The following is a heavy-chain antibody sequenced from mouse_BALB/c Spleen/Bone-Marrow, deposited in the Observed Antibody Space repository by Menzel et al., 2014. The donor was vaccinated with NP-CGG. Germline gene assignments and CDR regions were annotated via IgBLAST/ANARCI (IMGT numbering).Heavy chain of an antibody. CDR3: ARVYYGYDGTSSWFAY. Sequence: VHLQQPGPELVKPGASVKMSCKASGYTFTNYVMHWVKQKPGQGLEWIGYINPYNDGTKYNEKFKGKATLTSDKSSSTAYMDLSSLTSEDSAVYYCARVYYGYDGTSSWFAYWGQGTLVTVSA. D-gene: IGHD2-2*01. CDR2: INPYNDGT. V-gene: IGHV1-14*01. J-gene: IGHJ3*01. CDR1: GYTFTNYV.